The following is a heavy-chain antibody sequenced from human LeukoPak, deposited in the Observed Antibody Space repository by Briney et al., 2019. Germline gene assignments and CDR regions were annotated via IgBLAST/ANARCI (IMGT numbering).Heavy chain of an antibody. CDR2: IYHSGST. CDR1: GGSISSGGYS. J-gene: IGHJ3*02. Sequence: ASQTLSLSCAVSGGSISSGGYSWSWIRKPPGKGLEWIGYIYHSGSTYYNPSLKSRVTISVDRSKNQFSLKLSSVTAADTAVYYCASVNYGDYGLDAFDIWGQGTMVTVSS. CDR3: ASVNYGDYGLDAFDI. V-gene: IGHV4-30-2*01. D-gene: IGHD4-17*01.